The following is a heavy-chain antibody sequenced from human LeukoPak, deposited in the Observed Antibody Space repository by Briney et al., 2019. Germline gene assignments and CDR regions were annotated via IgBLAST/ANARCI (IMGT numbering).Heavy chain of an antibody. CDR2: ITTSSSYT. D-gene: IGHD6-19*01. CDR1: GFTFSDYY. V-gene: IGHV3-11*05. J-gene: IGHJ4*02. CDR3: ARETYSSGWYWVDY. Sequence: PGGSLRLSCAASGFTFSDYYMSWIRQAPGKGLEWVSYITTSSSYTNYADSVKGRFTISRDNAKNSLYLQMNSLRAEDTAVYYCARETYSSGWYWVDYWGQGTLVTVSS.